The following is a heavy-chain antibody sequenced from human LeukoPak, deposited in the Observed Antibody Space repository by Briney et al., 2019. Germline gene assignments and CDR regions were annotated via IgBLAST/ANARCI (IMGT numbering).Heavy chain of an antibody. J-gene: IGHJ3*02. D-gene: IGHD6-13*01. Sequence: GGSLRLSCAASGFTFSSYSMNWVRQAPGKGLEWVSSISSSSSYIYYADSVKGRFTISRDNAKNSLYLQMNSLRAEDTAVYYCASIAAAGDYAFDIWGQGTMVTVSS. V-gene: IGHV3-21*01. CDR2: ISSSSSYI. CDR3: ASIAAAGDYAFDI. CDR1: GFTFSSYS.